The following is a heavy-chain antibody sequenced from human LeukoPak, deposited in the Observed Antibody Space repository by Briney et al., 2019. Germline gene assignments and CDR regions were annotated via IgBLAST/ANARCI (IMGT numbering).Heavy chain of an antibody. CDR3: ARSHIVAVTGFAFDI. Sequence: SETLSLTCTVSGGSISSSSYYWGWIRQPPGKGLEWIGSIYYSGSTYCNPSLKSRVTITVDTSKNQFFLKLSSVTAADTTVYYCARSHIVAVTGFAFDIWGQGTLVTVSS. CDR1: GGSISSSSYY. CDR2: IYYSGST. J-gene: IGHJ3*02. V-gene: IGHV4-39*01. D-gene: IGHD2-21*02.